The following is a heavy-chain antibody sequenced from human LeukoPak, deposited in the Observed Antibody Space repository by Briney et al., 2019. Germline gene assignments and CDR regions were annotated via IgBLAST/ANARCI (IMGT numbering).Heavy chain of an antibody. D-gene: IGHD7-27*01. CDR3: ASRKLGNDY. CDR1: GGSFSGYY. J-gene: IGHJ4*02. V-gene: IGHV4-59*01. Sequence: PSETLSLTCAVYGGSFSGYYWSWIRQPPGKGLEWIGYIYYTGTSYNPSLKSRVTISADTSKNQFSLNLSSVTAADTAVYYCASRKLGNDYWGQGTLVTVSS. CDR2: IYYTGT.